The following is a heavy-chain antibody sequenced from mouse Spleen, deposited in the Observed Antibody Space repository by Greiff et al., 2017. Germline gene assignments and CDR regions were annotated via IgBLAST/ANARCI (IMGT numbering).Heavy chain of an antibody. D-gene: IGHD2-1*01. CDR3: ARDFYGNYPYAY. CDR2: IYPGDGDT. V-gene: IGHV1-82*01. J-gene: IGHJ3*01. CDR1: GYAFSSSW. Sequence: VMLMESGPELVKPGASVKISCKASGYAFSSSWMNWVKQRPGKGLEWIGRIYPGDGDTNYNGKFKGKATLTADKSSSTAYMQLSSLTSEDSAVYFCARDFYGNYPYAYWGQGTLVTVSA.